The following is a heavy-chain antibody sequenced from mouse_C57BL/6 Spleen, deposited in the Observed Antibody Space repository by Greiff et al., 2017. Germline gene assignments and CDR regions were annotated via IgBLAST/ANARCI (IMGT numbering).Heavy chain of an antibody. D-gene: IGHD3-3*01. J-gene: IGHJ2*01. CDR2: LYPGDGDT. CDR3: ARRGHCDY. Sequence: VQLQQSGPELVKPGASVKISCKASGYAFSSSWMNWVKQRPGKVLEWIGRLYPGDGDTNYNGKFKGKATLTADQSSSTAYMQLSSLTSADSAVYFCARRGHCDYCGQGTTLTGSS. V-gene: IGHV1-82*01. CDR1: GYAFSSSW.